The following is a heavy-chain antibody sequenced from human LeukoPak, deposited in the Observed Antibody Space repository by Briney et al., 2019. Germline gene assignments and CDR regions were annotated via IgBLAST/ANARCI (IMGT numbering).Heavy chain of an antibody. J-gene: IGHJ4*02. CDR1: GGSFSGYY. CDR2: INHSGST. CDR3: TRGLAGTTVDY. V-gene: IGHV4-34*01. D-gene: IGHD1-1*01. Sequence: ASETLSLTCAVYGGSFSGYYWSWIRQPPGKGLEWIGEINHSGSTNYNPSLKSRVTVSADTSKNQFSLKLTSVTAADTAVYYCTRGLAGTTVDYWGQGTLVTVSS.